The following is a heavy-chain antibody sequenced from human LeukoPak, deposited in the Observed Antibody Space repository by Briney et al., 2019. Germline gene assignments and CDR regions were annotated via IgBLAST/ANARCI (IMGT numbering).Heavy chain of an antibody. D-gene: IGHD3-16*02. CDR1: GGSISSSNW. CDR3: ASYYVWGSYRKGGFDY. CDR2: IYHSGST. Sequence: SGTLSLTCAVSGGSISSSNWWSWVRQPPGKGLEWIGEIYHSGSTNYNPSLKGRVTISVDKSKNQFSLKLSSVTAADTAVYCCASYYVWGSYRKGGFDYWGQGTLVTVSS. V-gene: IGHV4-4*01. J-gene: IGHJ4*02.